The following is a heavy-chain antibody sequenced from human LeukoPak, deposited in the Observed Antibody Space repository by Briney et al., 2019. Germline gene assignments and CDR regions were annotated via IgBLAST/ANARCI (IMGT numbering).Heavy chain of an antibody. Sequence: GGSLRLSCAASGFTFTNAWMTWVRQAPGKGLEWVGRIKGKTDAGTIDYAAPVKGRFTISRDGSKNTLYLQLSSLKTDDTAVYYCTTGELNWGQGTLVTVSS. D-gene: IGHD2-21*01. J-gene: IGHJ4*02. CDR1: GFTFTNAW. CDR2: IKGKTDAGTI. V-gene: IGHV3-15*01. CDR3: TTGELN.